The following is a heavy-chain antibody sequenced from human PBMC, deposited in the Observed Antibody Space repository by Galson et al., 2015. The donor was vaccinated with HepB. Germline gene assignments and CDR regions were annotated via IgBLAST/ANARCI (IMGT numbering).Heavy chain of an antibody. Sequence: SLRLSCAASGFTFGTHAMHWVRQAPGKGLEWVTTISYDGNNKYYRDSVEGRFTISRDYSKNTLDLQMNSLRLEDTAVYYCARDGGLGAGAGGTFYYGMDVWGQGTTVTVSS. CDR3: ARDGGLGAGAGGTFYYGMDV. V-gene: IGHV3-30-3*01. J-gene: IGHJ6*02. D-gene: IGHD6-13*01. CDR2: ISYDGNNK. CDR1: GFTFGTHA.